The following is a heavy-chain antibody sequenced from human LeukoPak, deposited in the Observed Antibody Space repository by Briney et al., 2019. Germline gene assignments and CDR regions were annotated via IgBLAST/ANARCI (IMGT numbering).Heavy chain of an antibody. CDR3: ASVSGRYHFDY. J-gene: IGHJ4*02. D-gene: IGHD1-26*01. CDR1: GGSISIYY. CDR2: IYYSGST. V-gene: IGHV4-59*08. Sequence: SETLSLTCTVSGGSISIYYWSWIRQPPGKGLEWIGYIYYSGSTNYNPSLKSRVTISVDTSKNQFSLKLSSVTAADTAVYYCASVSGRYHFDYWGQGTLVTVSS.